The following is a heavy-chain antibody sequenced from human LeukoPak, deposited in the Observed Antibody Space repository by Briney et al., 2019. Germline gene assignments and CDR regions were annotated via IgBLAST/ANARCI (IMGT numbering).Heavy chain of an antibody. Sequence: PGGSLRLSCAASGFTVSSNYMTWVRQAPGKGLEWVSVIYGGGTTYYADSVKGRFTISRDKSKYTLHLQMNSLRADDTAVYYCARGIVATIQDYWGQGTLVTVSS. J-gene: IGHJ4*02. D-gene: IGHD5-12*01. CDR3: ARGIVATIQDY. V-gene: IGHV3-66*01. CDR1: GFTVSSNY. CDR2: IYGGGTT.